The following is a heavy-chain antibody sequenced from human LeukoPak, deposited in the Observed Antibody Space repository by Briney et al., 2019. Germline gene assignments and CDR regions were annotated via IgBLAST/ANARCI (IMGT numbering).Heavy chain of an antibody. CDR3: ARVRYLNRGQYFQH. V-gene: IGHV1-8*01. Sequence: ASVKVSCKASGYTFTSYDTNWVRQATGQGLEWMGWMNPNSGNTGYAQKFQGRVTMTRSTSISTAYMELSSLRSEDTAVYYCARVRYLNRGQYFQHWGQGTLVTVSS. CDR2: MNPNSGNT. D-gene: IGHD3-9*01. J-gene: IGHJ1*01. CDR1: GYTFTSYD.